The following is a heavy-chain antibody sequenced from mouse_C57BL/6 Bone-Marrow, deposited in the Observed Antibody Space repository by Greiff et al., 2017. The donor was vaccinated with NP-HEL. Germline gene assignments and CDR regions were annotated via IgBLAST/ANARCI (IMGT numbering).Heavy chain of an antibody. CDR3: YYAMDY. V-gene: IGHV1-75*01. CDR2: IFPCSGCT. J-gene: IGHJ4*01. Sequence: VQLQESGPELVKPGASVKISCKASGYTFTDYYIHWVKQRPGQGLEWIGWIFPCSGCTYYNEKFKGKATITVDKSSSTAYMLLSSLTSEDSAVYFCYYAMDYWGQGTSVTVSA. CDR1: GYTFTDYY.